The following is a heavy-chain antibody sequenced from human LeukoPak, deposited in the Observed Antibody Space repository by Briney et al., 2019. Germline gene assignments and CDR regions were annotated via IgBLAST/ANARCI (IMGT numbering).Heavy chain of an antibody. Sequence: SETLSLTCTVSGASSSSYYWSWIRQPAGKGLEWIGRIYTSGNTHYNPSLKSRVTMSVDTSKNQFSLKLSSVTAADTAVYYCARGDSYGFDYWGQGTLVTVSS. D-gene: IGHD5-18*01. CDR3: ARGDSYGFDY. V-gene: IGHV4-4*07. CDR2: IYTSGNT. CDR1: GASSSSYY. J-gene: IGHJ4*02.